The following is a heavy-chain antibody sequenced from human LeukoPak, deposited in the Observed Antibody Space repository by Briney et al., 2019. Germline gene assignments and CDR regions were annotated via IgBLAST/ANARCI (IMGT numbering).Heavy chain of an antibody. CDR3: AKGAEIDH. Sequence: GGSLRLSCAASGFNFNNFAMSWLRQAPGKGPEWLSAMTGPADTTYYAESVKGRFTTSRDYSKSMVYLQMNSLRVEDTAIYYCAKGAEIDHWGQGTLVTVSS. CDR1: GFNFNNFA. CDR2: MTGPADTT. V-gene: IGHV3-23*01. J-gene: IGHJ4*02.